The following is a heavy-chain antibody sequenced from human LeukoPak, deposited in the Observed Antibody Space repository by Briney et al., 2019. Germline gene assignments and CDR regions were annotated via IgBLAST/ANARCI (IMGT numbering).Heavy chain of an antibody. J-gene: IGHJ4*02. V-gene: IGHV3-74*01. CDR3: ARDMTGPLDY. Sequence: PGASLRLSCEASGFTFSSYWMHWVRQAPGKGLVWISRINVDGGTTDYVDSVRGRFTISRDNAKNTLYLRMNNLRAEDTAVYYCARDMTGPLDYWGQGTLVTASS. D-gene: IGHD1-20*01. CDR1: GFTFSSYW. CDR2: INVDGGTT.